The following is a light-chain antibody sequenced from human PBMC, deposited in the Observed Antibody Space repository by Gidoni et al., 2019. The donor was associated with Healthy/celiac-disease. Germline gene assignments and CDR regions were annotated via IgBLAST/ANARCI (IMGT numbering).Light chain of an antibody. CDR2: SNN. CDR3: AAWDDSLNGYVV. Sequence: QSVLTPPPSASGTPGQRVTISCSGSGSNIGSNSVNWYQQLPGTAPEPLIYSNNQRPSGVPDRFSGSKSGTSASLAISGLQSEDEADYYCAAWDDSLNGYVVFGGGTKLTVL. J-gene: IGLJ2*01. V-gene: IGLV1-44*01. CDR1: GSNIGSNS.